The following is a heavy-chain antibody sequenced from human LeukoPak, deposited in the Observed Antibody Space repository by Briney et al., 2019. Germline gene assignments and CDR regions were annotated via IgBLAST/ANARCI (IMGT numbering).Heavy chain of an antibody. CDR2: ITGSDLST. Sequence: GGSLRLSCAASGFTFGSYAMTWVRQAPGKGLEWVSVITGSDLSTYYADSVRGRFTISRDNSKNTLYLQMNSLRADDTAVYYCAKHRGSGVAGTGGVESWGQGALVTVSS. J-gene: IGHJ4*02. V-gene: IGHV3-23*01. CDR1: GFTFGSYA. CDR3: AKHRGSGVAGTGGVES. D-gene: IGHD6-19*01.